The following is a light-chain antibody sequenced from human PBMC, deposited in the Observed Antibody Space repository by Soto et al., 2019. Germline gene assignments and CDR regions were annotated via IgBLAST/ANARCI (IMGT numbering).Light chain of an antibody. V-gene: IGLV2-14*01. Sequence: LTQPASVSGSPGQSITISCTGTSSDVGGYNYVSWYQQHPGKAPKLMIYEVSNRPSGVSNRYSGSKSGNTASLTISGLQAEDEADYYCSSYTSSSTRVFGGGTKVTVL. CDR1: SSDVGGYNY. CDR2: EVS. J-gene: IGLJ3*02. CDR3: SSYTSSSTRV.